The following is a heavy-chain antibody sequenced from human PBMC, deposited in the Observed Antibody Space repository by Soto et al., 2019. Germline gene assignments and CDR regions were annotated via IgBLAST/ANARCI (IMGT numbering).Heavy chain of an antibody. D-gene: IGHD3-10*01. Sequence: QVQLVQSGAEVKKPGSSVKVSCKASGGTFSSYTISWVRQAPGQGREWMGRIIPILGIANYAQKFQGRVTITADKYTSTAYMELSSLRSEDTAVYYGARGGSYYYGSGSFSRIRFDPWGQGTLVTVSS. CDR3: ARGGSYYYGSGSFSRIRFDP. CDR2: IIPILGIA. CDR1: GGTFSSYT. J-gene: IGHJ5*02. V-gene: IGHV1-69*02.